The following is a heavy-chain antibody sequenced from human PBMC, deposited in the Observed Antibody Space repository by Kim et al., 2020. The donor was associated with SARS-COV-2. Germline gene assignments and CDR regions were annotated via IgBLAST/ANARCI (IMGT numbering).Heavy chain of an antibody. D-gene: IGHD3-3*01. CDR3: AGGNLRFLEWLPIDY. V-gene: IGHV4-31*02. Sequence: PSLKGRVTISVDTSKNQFSMKMSSVTAADTAVYYCAGGNLRFLEWLPIDYWGQGTLVTVSS. J-gene: IGHJ4*02.